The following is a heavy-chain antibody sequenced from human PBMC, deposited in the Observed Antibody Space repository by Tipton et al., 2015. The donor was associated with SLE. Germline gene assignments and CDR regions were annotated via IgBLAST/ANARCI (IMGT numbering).Heavy chain of an antibody. Sequence: TLSLTCTVSGGSISSGSYYWSWIRQPAGKGLEWIGRIYTSGSTNYSPSLKSRVTISVDTSKNQFSLKLSSVTAADTAVYYCARGGVGGYDYLDYWGQGTPVTVSS. CDR1: GGSISSGSYY. V-gene: IGHV4-61*02. CDR3: ARGGVGGYDYLDY. CDR2: IYTSGST. D-gene: IGHD5-12*01. J-gene: IGHJ4*02.